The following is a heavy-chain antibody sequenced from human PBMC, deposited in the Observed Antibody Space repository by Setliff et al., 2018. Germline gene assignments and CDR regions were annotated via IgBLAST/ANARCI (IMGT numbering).Heavy chain of an antibody. CDR2: ISGYSGNT. V-gene: IGHV1-18*01. D-gene: IGHD3-3*01. J-gene: IGHJ4*02. CDR1: GYTFINYG. Sequence: ASVKVSCKTSGYTFINYGLSWMRQAPGQGLEWMGWISGYSGNTDYAQNLQGGVTMTIDTSTSTAYMELRSLRSDDTAVYYCARVPRLEWLLPTFDSWGQGTLVTVSS. CDR3: ARVPRLEWLLPTFDS.